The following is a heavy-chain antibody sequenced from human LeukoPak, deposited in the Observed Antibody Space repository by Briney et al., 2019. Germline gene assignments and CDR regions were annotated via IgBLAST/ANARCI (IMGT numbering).Heavy chain of an antibody. D-gene: IGHD5-24*01. Sequence: SETLSLTCTVSGGSISSYYWGWIRQPPGKGLEWIGYIYYSGSTNYNPSLKSRVTISVDTSKNQFSLKLSSVTAADTAVYYCARVSKMATITPLFDYWGQGTLVAVSS. CDR1: GGSISSYY. V-gene: IGHV4-59*01. CDR2: IYYSGST. CDR3: ARVSKMATITPLFDY. J-gene: IGHJ4*02.